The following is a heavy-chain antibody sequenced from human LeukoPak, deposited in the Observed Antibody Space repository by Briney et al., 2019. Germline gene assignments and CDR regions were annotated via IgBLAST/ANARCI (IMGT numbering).Heavy chain of an antibody. Sequence: GGSLRLSCSASGFIISNYAMHWVRQALGKGLEYVSGISANGGSTYYADSVKGRFTISRDNSKNTLYLQMSSLRTEDTAIYHCVKDLYKGDSSSWYYFDYWGQGTLVTVSS. V-gene: IGHV3-64D*06. J-gene: IGHJ4*02. D-gene: IGHD6-13*01. CDR3: VKDLYKGDSSSWYYFDY. CDR1: GFIISNYA. CDR2: ISANGGST.